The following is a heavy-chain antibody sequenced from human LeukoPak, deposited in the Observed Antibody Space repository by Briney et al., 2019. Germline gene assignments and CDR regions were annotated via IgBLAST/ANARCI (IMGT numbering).Heavy chain of an antibody. CDR1: GGSFSGYY. CDR3: ARTKWGYCSSTSCYVGYYYYYYMDV. V-gene: IGHV4-34*01. D-gene: IGHD2-2*01. J-gene: IGHJ6*03. Sequence: SETLSLTCAVYGGSFSGYYWGWIRQPPGKGLEWIGEINHSGSTNYNPSLKSRVTISVDTSKNQFSLKLSSVTAADTAVYYCARTKWGYCSSTSCYVGYYYYYYMDVWGEGTTVTVSS. CDR2: INHSGST.